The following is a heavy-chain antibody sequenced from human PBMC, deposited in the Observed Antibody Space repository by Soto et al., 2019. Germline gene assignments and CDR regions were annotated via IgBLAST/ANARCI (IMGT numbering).Heavy chain of an antibody. CDR2: IIPILGTA. V-gene: IGHV1-69*11. CDR3: ARGQTGGGWGYYFDY. Sequence: QVQLVQSGAEVKKPGSSVKVSCKASGGTFSSYAIDWVRQAPGQGLEWMGGIIPILGTADYAQKFQGRVTXXADESTSTAYMELSSLRSEDTAVYYCARGQTGGGWGYYFDYWGQGTLVTVSS. CDR1: GGTFSSYA. D-gene: IGHD3-16*01. J-gene: IGHJ4*02.